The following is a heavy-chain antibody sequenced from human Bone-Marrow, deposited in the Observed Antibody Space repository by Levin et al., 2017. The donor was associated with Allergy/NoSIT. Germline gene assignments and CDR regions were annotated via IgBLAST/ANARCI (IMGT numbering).Heavy chain of an antibody. D-gene: IGHD3-3*01. CDR3: VKGGSDFFNWFDP. CDR1: GFTFSSFH. J-gene: IGHJ5*02. V-gene: IGHV3-64D*06. Sequence: GGSLRLSCSASGFTFSSFHMHWVRQAPGKGLEYVSTISSSGGSTYSADSVKGRFTISRDNSKNTLHLQMSSLGAEDTAVYYCVKGGSDFFNWFDPWGQGTLVTVSS. CDR2: ISSSGGST.